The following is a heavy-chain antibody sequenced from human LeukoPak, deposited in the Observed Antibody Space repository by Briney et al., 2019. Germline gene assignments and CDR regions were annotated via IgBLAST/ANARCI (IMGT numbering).Heavy chain of an antibody. Sequence: GGSLRLSCAASGFTFSTYAMHWVRQGPGKGLEWVAVISYDGSNKYYADSVKGRFTISRDNSKNTLYLQMSSLSAEDTAVYYSARTTTPHYYGSGSYALGYWGQGTLVTVSS. J-gene: IGHJ4*02. CDR3: ARTTTPHYYGSGSYALGY. CDR2: ISYDGSNK. D-gene: IGHD3-10*01. V-gene: IGHV3-30-3*01. CDR1: GFTFSTYA.